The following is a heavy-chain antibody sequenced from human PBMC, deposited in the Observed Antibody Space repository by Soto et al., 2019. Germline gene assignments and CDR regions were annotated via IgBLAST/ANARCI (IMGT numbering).Heavy chain of an antibody. CDR3: ARANLWDGYSSSWGWSY. Sequence: ASVKVSCKASGYTFTSYGISWVRQAPGQGLEWMGWISAYNGNTNYAQKLQGRVTMTTDTSTSTAYMELRSLRSDDTAVYYCARANLWDGYSSSWGWSYWGQGTLVTVSS. CDR2: ISAYNGNT. J-gene: IGHJ4*02. V-gene: IGHV1-18*01. D-gene: IGHD6-13*01. CDR1: GYTFTSYG.